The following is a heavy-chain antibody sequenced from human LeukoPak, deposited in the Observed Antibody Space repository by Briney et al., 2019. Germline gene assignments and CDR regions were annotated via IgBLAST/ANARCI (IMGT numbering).Heavy chain of an antibody. CDR1: GYTFTSYY. D-gene: IGHD1-14*01. V-gene: IGHV1-46*01. J-gene: IGHJ5*02. Sequence: ASVKVSFKASGYTFTSYYMHWVRQAPGQGLEWMGVINPSGGSTSYAQKFQGRVTMTTDASTSTAYMELRSLRPDDTAVYYCAREVWLGGIIGTTGWFDPWGQGTLVTVSS. CDR2: INPSGGST. CDR3: AREVWLGGIIGTTGWFDP.